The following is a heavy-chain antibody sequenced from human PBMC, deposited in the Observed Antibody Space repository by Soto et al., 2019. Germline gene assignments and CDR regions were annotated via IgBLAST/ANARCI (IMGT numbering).Heavy chain of an antibody. D-gene: IGHD1-1*01. V-gene: IGHV3-23*01. J-gene: IGHJ4*02. Sequence: EVQVLESGGGLVQPGGSLRLSCAASGFTFSSYAMSWVRQAPGKGLEWVSSISGSGGGTYYADSVKGRFTFSRDNSKNTLYLQMHILRAEDTAVYYCAKFGMATTKRSPPYYIDYWGQGALVTVSS. CDR2: ISGSGGGT. CDR3: AKFGMATTKRSPPYYIDY. CDR1: GFTFSSYA.